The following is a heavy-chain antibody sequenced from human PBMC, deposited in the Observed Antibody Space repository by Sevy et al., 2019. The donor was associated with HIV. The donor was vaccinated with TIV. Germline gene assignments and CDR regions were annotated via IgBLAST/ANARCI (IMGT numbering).Heavy chain of an antibody. CDR2: ISSSGSTI. J-gene: IGHJ3*02. D-gene: IGHD2-2*01. V-gene: IGHV3-11*01. Sequence: GGSLRLSCAASGFTFSDYYMSWIRQAPGKGLEWVSYISSSGSTIYYADSVKGRFTISRDNAKNSLYLQMNSLRAEEKAVYYCARDQRCSSTSCYPHAFDIWGQGTMVTVSS. CDR3: ARDQRCSSTSCYPHAFDI. CDR1: GFTFSDYY.